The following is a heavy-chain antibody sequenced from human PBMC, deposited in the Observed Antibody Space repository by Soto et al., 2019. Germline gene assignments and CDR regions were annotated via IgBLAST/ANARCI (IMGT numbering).Heavy chain of an antibody. V-gene: IGHV3-53*04. D-gene: IGHD3-22*01. Sequence: EVQLVESGGGLVQPGGSLRLSCAASGFTVSSNYMSWVRQAPGKGLEWVSVIYSGGSTYYADSVKGRFTISRHNSKNTLYLQMNSLRAEDTAVYYCAREYYYDSSGYSDYWGQGTLVTVSS. J-gene: IGHJ4*02. CDR1: GFTVSSNY. CDR3: AREYYYDSSGYSDY. CDR2: IYSGGST.